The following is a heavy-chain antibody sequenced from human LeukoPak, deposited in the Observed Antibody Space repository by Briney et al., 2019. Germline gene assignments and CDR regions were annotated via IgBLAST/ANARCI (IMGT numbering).Heavy chain of an antibody. CDR3: AIASGNYFLDY. Sequence: ASVKVSCKASGYTFIGCYMHWVRQAPGQGLEWMGRINPKSGGTNYAQKFQDRVTMTRDTSINTAYMELSSLRFDDTAVYYCAIASGNYFLDYWGQGTLVIVSS. V-gene: IGHV1-2*06. CDR1: GYTFIGCY. CDR2: INPKSGGT. D-gene: IGHD1-26*01. J-gene: IGHJ4*02.